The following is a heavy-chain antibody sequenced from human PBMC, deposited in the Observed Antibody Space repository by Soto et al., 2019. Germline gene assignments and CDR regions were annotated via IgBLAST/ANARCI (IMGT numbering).Heavy chain of an antibody. CDR3: ARGYGGNFDY. Sequence: ETLSLTCTVSGGSISSYYWSWIRQPPGKGLEWIGYIYYSGSTNYNPSLKSRVTISVDTSKNQFSLKLSSVTAADTAVYYCARGYGGNFDYWGQGTLVTVSS. CDR1: GGSISSYY. J-gene: IGHJ4*02. CDR2: IYYSGST. D-gene: IGHD5-18*01. V-gene: IGHV4-59*12.